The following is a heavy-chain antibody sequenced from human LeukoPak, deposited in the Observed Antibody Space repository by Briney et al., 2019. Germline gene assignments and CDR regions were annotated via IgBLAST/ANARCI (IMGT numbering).Heavy chain of an antibody. CDR1: GGSISSGSYY. Sequence: SETLSLTCTVSGGSISSGSYYWSWIRQPAGKGLEWIGRIYTSGSTYYNPSLKSRVTISVDTSKNQFSLKLSSVTAADTAVYYFARDRISSSWQRTARNWFDPWGQGTLVTVSS. J-gene: IGHJ5*02. D-gene: IGHD6-13*01. CDR2: IYTSGST. CDR3: ARDRISSSWQRTARNWFDP. V-gene: IGHV4-61*02.